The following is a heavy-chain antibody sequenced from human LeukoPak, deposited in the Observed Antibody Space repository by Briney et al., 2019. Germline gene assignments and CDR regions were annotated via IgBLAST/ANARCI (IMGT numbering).Heavy chain of an antibody. CDR3: ARGPYCSGGTCYSQYFDY. CDR2: ISAYNGNT. Sequence: ASVKVSCKASGYTFTSYGISWVRQAPGQGLEWMGWISAYNGNTNYAQKLQGRVTMTTDPSTSTAYMELRRLRSDDTAVYYCARGPYCSGGTCYSQYFDYWGQGTLVTVSS. V-gene: IGHV1-18*01. D-gene: IGHD2-15*01. J-gene: IGHJ4*02. CDR1: GYTFTSYG.